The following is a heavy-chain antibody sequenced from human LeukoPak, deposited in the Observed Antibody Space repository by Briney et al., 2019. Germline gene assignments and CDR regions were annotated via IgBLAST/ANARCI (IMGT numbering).Heavy chain of an antibody. J-gene: IGHJ3*02. Sequence: GASVKVSCKASGYTFTGYYMHWVRQAPGQGLEWMGRINPNSGGTNYAQKFQGRVTMTRDTSISTAYMELSRLRSDDTAVYYCARHDYGDYVNAFDIWGQGTMVTVSS. CDR3: ARHDYGDYVNAFDI. CDR2: INPNSGGT. D-gene: IGHD4-17*01. CDR1: GYTFTGYY. V-gene: IGHV1-2*06.